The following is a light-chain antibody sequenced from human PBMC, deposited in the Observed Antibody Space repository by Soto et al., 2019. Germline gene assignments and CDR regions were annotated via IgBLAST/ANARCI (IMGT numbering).Light chain of an antibody. CDR3: QQHANYPIT. J-gene: IGKJ4*01. V-gene: IGKV1-5*03. Sequence: DIRMTQSPSTLSASIGDRVTITCRASRNIGSWLAWYQQKAGKAPNLLIYKASTLETGVPSRFSGSASGTEVTLTISSLQPDDFATYYCQQHANYPITFGGGTKVEI. CDR1: RNIGSW. CDR2: KAS.